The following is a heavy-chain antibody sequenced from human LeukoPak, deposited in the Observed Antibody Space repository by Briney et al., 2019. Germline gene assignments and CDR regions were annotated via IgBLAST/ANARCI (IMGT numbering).Heavy chain of an antibody. Sequence: PSETLSLTCTVSGDSITNYCWNWIRQSPGKGLEWIGYVDNNGSTKYNPSLESRVTISIDTSKSQFSLKLTSVTAADTAVYYCARDPYMNFFWSGPHPQYNWLDPWSQGTLVTVSS. CDR1: GDSITNYC. D-gene: IGHD3-3*01. J-gene: IGHJ5*02. CDR2: VDNNGST. CDR3: ARDPYMNFFWSGPHPQYNWLDP. V-gene: IGHV4-59*01.